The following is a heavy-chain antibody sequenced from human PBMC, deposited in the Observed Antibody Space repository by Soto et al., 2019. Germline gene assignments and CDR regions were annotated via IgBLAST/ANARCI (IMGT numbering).Heavy chain of an antibody. Sequence: GGSLRLSCAASGFTFSSYSMNWVRQAQGKGLEWVSYISSSSSTIYYADSVKGRFTISRDNAKNSLYLQMNSLRDEDTAVYYCARLTSYYDFWNGYPPGLGMDVWGQGTTVTVSS. J-gene: IGHJ6*02. V-gene: IGHV3-48*02. D-gene: IGHD3-3*01. CDR2: ISSSSSTI. CDR1: GFTFSSYS. CDR3: ARLTSYYDFWNGYPPGLGMDV.